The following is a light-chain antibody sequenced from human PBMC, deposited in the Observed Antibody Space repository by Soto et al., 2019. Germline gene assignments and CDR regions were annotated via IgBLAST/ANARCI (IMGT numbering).Light chain of an antibody. CDR3: VQRSTWPWT. V-gene: IGKV3-11*01. CDR1: QSVSSY. Sequence: EIVLTQPPDTLSLSPGERATLSCRASQSVSSYLAWYQQKPGQALRLLIYDTFKRATGIPARFSGSGSGTDFTLTISSLEPEDFAVYYCVQRSTWPWTVGQGSKVEI. CDR2: DTF. J-gene: IGKJ1*01.